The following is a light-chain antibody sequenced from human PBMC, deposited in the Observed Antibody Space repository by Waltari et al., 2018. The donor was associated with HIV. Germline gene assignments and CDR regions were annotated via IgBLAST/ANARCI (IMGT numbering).Light chain of an antibody. J-gene: IGKJ4*01. CDR2: GAS. CDR1: QSVSSNY. Sequence: EIVLTQSPGTLSLSPGERATLSCRASQSVSSNYLAWYQQKPAQAPRLLIYGASSRATGLPDRISGRGSGTDFTLTMSRLEPEDFAVYVCQQYVSSPLTFGGGTNLEIK. CDR3: QQYVSSPLT. V-gene: IGKV3-20*01.